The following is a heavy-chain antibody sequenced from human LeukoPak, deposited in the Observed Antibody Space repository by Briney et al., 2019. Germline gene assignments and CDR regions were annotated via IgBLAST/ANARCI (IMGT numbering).Heavy chain of an antibody. J-gene: IGHJ4*02. V-gene: IGHV1-3*01. D-gene: IGHD4-17*01. CDR3: ASSPFVRTVTTLDY. Sequence: ASVKVSCKASGYTFTSYAMHWVRQAPGQRLEWMGWINAGNGNTKYSQKFQGRVTITRDTSASTAYMELSSLRSEDTAAYYCASSPFVRTVTTLDYWGQGTLVTVSS. CDR1: GYTFTSYA. CDR2: INAGNGNT.